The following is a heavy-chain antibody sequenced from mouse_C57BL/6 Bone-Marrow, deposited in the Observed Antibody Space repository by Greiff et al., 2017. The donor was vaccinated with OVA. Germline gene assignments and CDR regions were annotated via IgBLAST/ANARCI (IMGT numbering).Heavy chain of an antibody. CDR1: GFNIKDDY. CDR2: IDPENGDT. J-gene: IGHJ3*01. CDR3: TTGGYYSNRAWFAY. V-gene: IGHV14-4*01. D-gene: IGHD2-5*01. Sequence: EVMLVESGAELVRPGASVKLSCTASGFNIKDDYMHWVKQRPEQGLEWIGWIDPENGDTEYASQFQGKATITADTSSNTAYLQLSSLTSEDTAGYYCTTGGYYSNRAWFAYWCQGTLVTVSA.